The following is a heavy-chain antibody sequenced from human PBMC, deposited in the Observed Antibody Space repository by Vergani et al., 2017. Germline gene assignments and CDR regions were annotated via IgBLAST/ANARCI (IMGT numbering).Heavy chain of an antibody. D-gene: IGHD6-19*01. CDR2: LSASDRRT. CDR1: GFTFSNSA. Sequence: EVHLLESGGGLVQSGGSLRLSCAASGFTFSNSAVSWVRQAPGKGLEWVSTLSASDRRTNYADSVKGRFTISRDISKNTLFLHMNSLRPEDPAVYYCAKVGRSEVAGTFGAFDIWGQGTMVAVSS. CDR3: AKVGRSEVAGTFGAFDI. V-gene: IGHV3-23*01. J-gene: IGHJ3*02.